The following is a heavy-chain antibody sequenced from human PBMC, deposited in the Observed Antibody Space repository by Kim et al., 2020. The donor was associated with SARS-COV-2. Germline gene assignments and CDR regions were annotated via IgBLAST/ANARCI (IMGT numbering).Heavy chain of an antibody. D-gene: IGHD2-2*02. J-gene: IGHJ5*02. CDR2: IYYRGST. Sequence: SETLSLTCTVSGGSISTTGDYWDWIRQPPGKGLDWIGTIYYRGSTYYNPSLKSRVAISADTSKNQFSLKLNSLTAADTAVYYCARRRLSDYTGNWIDPWGQGTLVPVSS. CDR1: GGSISTTGDY. V-gene: IGHV4-39*01. CDR3: ARRRLSDYTGNWIDP.